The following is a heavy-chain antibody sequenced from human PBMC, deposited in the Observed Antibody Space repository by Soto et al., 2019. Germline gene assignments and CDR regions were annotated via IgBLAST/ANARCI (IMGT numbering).Heavy chain of an antibody. Sequence: EVQLLESGGGVVQPGGSLRLSCVASGFNFKKFAMAWVRQAPGEGLEWVSGISCCGGSTSYAASVKGRFSTARDDSKNTLSLQINGLRVEDTAQYFCAKADGEQWLIPHLDNWGQGTLVTVS. D-gene: IGHD6-19*01. V-gene: IGHV3-23*01. CDR2: ISCCGGST. J-gene: IGHJ4*02. CDR3: AKADGEQWLIPHLDN. CDR1: GFNFKKFA.